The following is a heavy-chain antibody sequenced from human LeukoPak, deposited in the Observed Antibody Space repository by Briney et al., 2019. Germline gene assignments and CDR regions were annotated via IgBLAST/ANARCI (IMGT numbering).Heavy chain of an antibody. CDR2: IDPNSGGT. CDR3: ARGADFWSTDSWFDP. D-gene: IGHD3-3*01. CDR1: GYTFTGYY. Sequence: ASVKVSXKASGYTFTGYYMHWVRQAPGQGLEWMGWIDPNSGGTNYAQKFQGRVTMTRDTSISTAYMELSRLRSDDTAVYYCARGADFWSTDSWFDPWGQGTLVTVSS. V-gene: IGHV1-2*02. J-gene: IGHJ5*02.